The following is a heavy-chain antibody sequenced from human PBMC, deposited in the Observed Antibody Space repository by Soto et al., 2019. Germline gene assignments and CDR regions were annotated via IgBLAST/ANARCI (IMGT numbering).Heavy chain of an antibody. V-gene: IGHV4-4*02. CDR3: ARALMVRPYNWFDP. CDR2: INHSGST. CDR1: GGSISSSNW. Sequence: PSETLSLTCAVSGGSISSSNWWSWVRQPPGKGLEWIGEINHSGSTNYNPSLKSRVTISVDTSKNQFSLKLSSVTAADTAVYYCARALMVRPYNWFDPWGQGTLVTVSS. D-gene: IGHD3-10*01. J-gene: IGHJ5*02.